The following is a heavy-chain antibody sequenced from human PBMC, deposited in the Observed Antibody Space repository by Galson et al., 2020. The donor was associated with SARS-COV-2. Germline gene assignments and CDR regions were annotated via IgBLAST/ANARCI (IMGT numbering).Heavy chain of an antibody. CDR2: IQYSGTT. CDR3: ARGGGHSASGSFLAY. V-gene: IGHV4-34*01. D-gene: IGHD3-10*01. J-gene: IGHJ4*02. Sequence: SETLSLTCAVYGESFSGYFWTWIRQSPGKGLEWIGEIQYSGTTNYKPSLKSRVTISVDRSKNQFSLNLNSVTAADTAVYFCARGGGHSASGSFLAYWGQGVLVTVSS. CDR1: GESFSGYF.